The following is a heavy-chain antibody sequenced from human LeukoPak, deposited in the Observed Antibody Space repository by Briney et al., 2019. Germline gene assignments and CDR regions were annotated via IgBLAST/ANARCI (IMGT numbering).Heavy chain of an antibody. CDR3: AAAYRYFYDRGGYFDY. D-gene: IGHD3-22*01. Sequence: SVKVSCKASGFTSTTSAMQWVRQARGQRLEWIGWIVVGSGNTNYAQKFQERVTITRDMSTSTAYMELSSLRSEDTAVYYCAAAYRYFYDRGGYFDYWGQGTLVTVSS. V-gene: IGHV1-58*02. CDR2: IVVGSGNT. J-gene: IGHJ4*02. CDR1: GFTSTTSA.